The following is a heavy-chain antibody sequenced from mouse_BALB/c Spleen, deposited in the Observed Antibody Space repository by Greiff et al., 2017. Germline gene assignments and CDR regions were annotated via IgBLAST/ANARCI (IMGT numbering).Heavy chain of an antibody. CDR1: GYTFTDYA. Sequence: QVQLKQSGAELVRPGVSVKISCKGSGYTFTDYAMHWVKQSHAKSLEWIGVISTYYGDASYNQKFKGKATMTVDKSSSTAYMELARLTSEDSAIYYCAREGGYSRYFDVWGAGTTVTVSS. CDR2: ISTYYGDA. V-gene: IGHV1S137*01. J-gene: IGHJ1*01. CDR3: AREGGYSRYFDV. D-gene: IGHD3-2*02.